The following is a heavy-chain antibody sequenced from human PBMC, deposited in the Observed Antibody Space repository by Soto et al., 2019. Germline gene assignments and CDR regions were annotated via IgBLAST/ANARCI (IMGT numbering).Heavy chain of an antibody. Sequence: QVQLVESGGGVVQPGRSLRLSWAASGFTFNNYGMHWVRQAPGKGLEWVAVIWNDGNGYYYANSVKGRFTISRDNSKNTLYLQMSSLRVEDTAVYYCARRQISPPTRGAASARGGMDVWGQGTTVTVSS. D-gene: IGHD6-13*01. CDR1: GFTFNNYG. CDR3: ARRQISPPTRGAASARGGMDV. V-gene: IGHV3-33*01. J-gene: IGHJ6*02. CDR2: IWNDGNGY.